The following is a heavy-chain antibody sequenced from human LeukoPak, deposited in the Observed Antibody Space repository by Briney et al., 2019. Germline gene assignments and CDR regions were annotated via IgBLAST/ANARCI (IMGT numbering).Heavy chain of an antibody. CDR3: AKGTLMVRGVDYYFDY. Sequence: PGGSLRLSCAASGFTFSSYAMSWVCQAPGKGLEWVSAISGSGGSTYYADSVKGRFTISRDNSKNTLYLQMNSLRAEDTAVYYCAKGTLMVRGVDYYFDYWGQGTLVTVSS. D-gene: IGHD3-10*01. CDR2: ISGSGGST. CDR1: GFTFSSYA. J-gene: IGHJ4*02. V-gene: IGHV3-23*01.